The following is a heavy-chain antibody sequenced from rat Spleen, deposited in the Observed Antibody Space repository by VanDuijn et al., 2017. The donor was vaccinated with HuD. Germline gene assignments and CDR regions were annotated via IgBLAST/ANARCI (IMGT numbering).Heavy chain of an antibody. V-gene: IGHV5-19*01. CDR2: ISPSGGST. Sequence: EVQLVESGGGLVQPGRSLKLSCAASGFTFSNYGMHWIRQAPTKGLEWFASISPSGGSTYHRDSVKGRFTISRDNAKSTLYLQVDSLKAEDTATYYCARHGRGKTTYYYVMDVWGQGTSVTVSS. D-gene: IGHD4-5*01. CDR3: ARHGRGKTTYYYVMDV. CDR1: GFTFSNYG. J-gene: IGHJ4*01.